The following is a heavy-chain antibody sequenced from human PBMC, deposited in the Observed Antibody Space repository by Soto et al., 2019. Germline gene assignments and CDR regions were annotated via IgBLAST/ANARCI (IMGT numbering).Heavy chain of an antibody. V-gene: IGHV1-69*01. CDR3: ARGGSGYVWFNEF. J-gene: IGHJ4*02. Sequence: QEQLVQSGAEVKKSGSSVKVSCKDTGGLFSSYAVSWVRQAPGQGLEWMGGIIPVFDTVYYAQKFQGRVTIPAEESTNTAYMELSSLKSEDTGMYYFARGGSGYVWFNEFWGQGTLVTVSS. D-gene: IGHD3-22*01. CDR2: IIPVFDTV. CDR1: GGLFSSYA.